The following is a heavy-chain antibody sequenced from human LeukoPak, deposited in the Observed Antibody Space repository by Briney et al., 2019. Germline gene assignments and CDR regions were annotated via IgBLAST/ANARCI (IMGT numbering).Heavy chain of an antibody. CDR3: ARESYSGYDYV. V-gene: IGHV4-59*01. J-gene: IGHJ4*02. CDR1: GGSITGYY. D-gene: IGHD5-12*01. CDR2: IYYSGST. Sequence: SETLSLTCTVSGGSITGYYWSWIRQPPGKGLEWIGFIYYSGSTNYNPSLKSRVTISVDTSKNQFSLKLSSVTAADTAVYYCARESYSGYDYVWGQGTLVTVSS.